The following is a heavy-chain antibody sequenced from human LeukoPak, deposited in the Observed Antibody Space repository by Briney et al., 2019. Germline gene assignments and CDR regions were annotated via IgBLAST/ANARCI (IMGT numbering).Heavy chain of an antibody. CDR1: GFTFRNYW. D-gene: IGHD6-13*01. CDR2: IKEDGSEK. CDR3: ASGRQLGY. J-gene: IGHJ4*02. V-gene: IGHV3-7*01. Sequence: PGGSLRLSCAASGFTFRNYWMSWVRPAPGKGLEWVANIKEDGSEKYYVDSVKGRFTISRDNARNSLYLQMNNLRAEDTAVYYCASGRQLGYWGQGTLVTVSS.